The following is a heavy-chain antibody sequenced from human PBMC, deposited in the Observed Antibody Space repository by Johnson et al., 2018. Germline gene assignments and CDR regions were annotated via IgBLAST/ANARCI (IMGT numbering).Heavy chain of an antibody. CDR3: AELSSSTFDI. V-gene: IGHV3-74*02. D-gene: IGHD6-6*01. CDR1: GFTFSSYW. J-gene: IGHJ3*02. Sequence: VQLVQSGGGLVQPGGSXRLSCAASGFTFSSYWMNWVRHAPGKGLVWVSCINSDGSTTNYADSVEGRFPTSRDNAKTTLYLQMNSLRAEDTAVYYCAELSSSTFDIWGQGTVVTVSS. CDR2: INSDGSTT.